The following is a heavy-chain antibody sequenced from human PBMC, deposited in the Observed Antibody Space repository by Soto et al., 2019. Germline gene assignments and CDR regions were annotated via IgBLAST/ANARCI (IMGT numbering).Heavy chain of an antibody. CDR3: AREYLVGATTSFDY. V-gene: IGHV1-69*01. D-gene: IGHD1-26*01. Sequence: QVQLVQSGAEVKKPGSSVKVPCKASGGTFSSYAISWVRQAPGQGLEWMGGIIPIFGTANYAQKFQGRVTITADESTSTAYMELSSLRSEDTAVYYCAREYLVGATTSFDYWGQGTLVTVSS. CDR2: IIPIFGTA. J-gene: IGHJ4*02. CDR1: GGTFSSYA.